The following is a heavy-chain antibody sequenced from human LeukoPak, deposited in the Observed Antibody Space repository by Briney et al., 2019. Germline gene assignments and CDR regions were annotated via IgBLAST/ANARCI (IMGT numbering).Heavy chain of an antibody. CDR1: GGSISSYY. Sequence: SETLSLTCTGSGGSISSYYWSWIRQPAGKGLEWIGRIYTSGSTNYNPSLKSRVTISVDKSKNQFYLTLSSVTAADTAVYYCARDAAYSNYDGFRLDDFDIWGKGTMVTVSS. CDR2: IYTSGST. J-gene: IGHJ3*02. V-gene: IGHV4-4*07. CDR3: ARDAAYSNYDGFRLDDFDI. D-gene: IGHD4-11*01.